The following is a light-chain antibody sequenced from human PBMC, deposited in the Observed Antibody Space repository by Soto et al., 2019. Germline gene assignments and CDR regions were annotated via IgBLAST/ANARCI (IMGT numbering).Light chain of an antibody. CDR1: QSVSSSY. J-gene: IGKJ4*01. CDR2: GAS. Sequence: EIVLTQSPGTLSLSPGERATLSCRASQSVSSSYLAWYQQKPGQAPRLLIYGASSRATGIPDRFSGSGSGTDFTLTISRLEPGDVAVYFCQQRAGWPPTFGGGTKVDIK. CDR3: QQRAGWPPT. V-gene: IGKV3D-20*02.